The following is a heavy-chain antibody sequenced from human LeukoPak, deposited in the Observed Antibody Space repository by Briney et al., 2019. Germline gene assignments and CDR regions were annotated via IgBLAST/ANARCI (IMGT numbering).Heavy chain of an antibody. Sequence: GGSLRLSCAASGFTFSSYGMSWVRQAPGKGLEWVSAISGSGDSTYYADSVKGRFTISRDNSKNTLYLQMNSLRAEDTAVYYCAKQLELRSFDYWGQGTLVTVSS. V-gene: IGHV3-23*01. CDR2: ISGSGDST. D-gene: IGHD1-7*01. CDR1: GFTFSSYG. J-gene: IGHJ4*02. CDR3: AKQLELRSFDY.